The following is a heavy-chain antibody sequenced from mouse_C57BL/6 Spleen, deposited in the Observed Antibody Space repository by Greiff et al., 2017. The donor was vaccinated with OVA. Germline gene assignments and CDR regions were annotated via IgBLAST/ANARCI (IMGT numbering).Heavy chain of an antibody. CDR2: IYPGDGDT. CDR3: ARSYYGSSFCFDV. D-gene: IGHD1-1*01. Sequence: VQLQQSGPELVKPGASVKISCKASGYAFTSSWMNWVKQRPGKGLEWIGRIYPGDGDTNYNGKFKGKATLPADKSSSTAYMQLSSLTSEDSAVYFCARSYYGSSFCFDVWGTGTTVTVSS. J-gene: IGHJ1*03. CDR1: GYAFTSSW. V-gene: IGHV1-82*01.